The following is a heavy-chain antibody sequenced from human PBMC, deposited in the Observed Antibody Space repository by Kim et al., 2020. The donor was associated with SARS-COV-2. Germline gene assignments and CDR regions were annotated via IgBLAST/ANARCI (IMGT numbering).Heavy chain of an antibody. CDR3: ARPGLVQWGGYGIDY. J-gene: IGHJ4*01. CDR2: IYYSGST. V-gene: IGHV4-39*01. D-gene: IGHD5-12*01. CDR1: GGSISSSSYY. Sequence: SETLSLTCTVSGGSISSSSYYWGWIRQPPGKGLEWIGSIYYSGSTYYNPSLKSRVTISVDTSKNQFSLKLSSVTAADTAVYYCARPGLVQWGGYGIDYWG.